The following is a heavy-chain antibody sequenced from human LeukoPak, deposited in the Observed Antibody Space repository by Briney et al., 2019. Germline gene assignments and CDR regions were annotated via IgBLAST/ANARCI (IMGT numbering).Heavy chain of an antibody. Sequence: PGGSLRLSCAASGFTFSSYSMNWVRQAPGKGLEWVSYISSSSSTIYYADSVKGRFTISRDNAKNSLYLQMNSLRAEDTAVYYCARRDTGDYYYYYYYMDVWGKGTTVTVSS. CDR2: ISSSSSTI. CDR1: GFTFSSYS. CDR3: ARRDTGDYYYYYYYMDV. V-gene: IGHV3-48*01. J-gene: IGHJ6*03. D-gene: IGHD4-17*01.